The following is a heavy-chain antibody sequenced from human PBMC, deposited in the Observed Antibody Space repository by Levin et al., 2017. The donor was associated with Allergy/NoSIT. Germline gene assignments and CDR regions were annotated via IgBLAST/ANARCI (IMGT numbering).Heavy chain of an antibody. V-gene: IGHV1-18*01. CDR1: GYTFINYG. Sequence: GESLKISCKASGYTFINYGVSWVRQAPGQGLEWMGWIGPYNGNTRYAEKFQGRVTLTSDTSTNTAYMELRSLRAGDAAVYYCTRDLNGYCVSPKCSWYFDLWCRGTPVSVSS. CDR3: TRDLNGYCVSPKCSWYFDL. CDR2: IGPYNGNT. J-gene: IGHJ2*01. D-gene: IGHD5/OR15-5a*01.